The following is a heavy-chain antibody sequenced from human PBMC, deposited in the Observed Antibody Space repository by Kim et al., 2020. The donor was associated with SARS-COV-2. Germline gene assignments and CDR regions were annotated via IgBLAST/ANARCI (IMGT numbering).Heavy chain of an antibody. Sequence: GGSLRLSCAASGFTFSGSAMHWVRQASGKGLEWVGRIRSKANSYATAYAASVKGRFTISRDDSKNTAYLQMNSLKTEDTAVYYCTRGGGSYEGYYYYYGMDVWGQGTTVTVSS. D-gene: IGHD1-26*01. CDR1: GFTFSGSA. CDR2: IRSKANSYAT. CDR3: TRGGGSYEGYYYYYGMDV. J-gene: IGHJ6*02. V-gene: IGHV3-73*01.